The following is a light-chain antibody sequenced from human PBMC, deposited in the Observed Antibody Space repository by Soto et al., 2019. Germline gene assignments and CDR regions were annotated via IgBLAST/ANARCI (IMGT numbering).Light chain of an antibody. V-gene: IGKV3-20*01. CDR3: QQYGSSPPIT. CDR2: GAS. Sequence: EIVLTQSPGTLSLSPGERATLSCMASQSISSTYLAWYQLKPGQAPMLLIYGASIRATGIPDRFSGSGSGTDFTLTIRRLEPEDFAVYYCQQYGSSPPITFGQGTRLEIK. CDR1: QSISSTY. J-gene: IGKJ5*01.